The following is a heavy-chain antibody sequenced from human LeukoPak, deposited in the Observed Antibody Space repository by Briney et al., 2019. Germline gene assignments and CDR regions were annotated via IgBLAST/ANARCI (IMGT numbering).Heavy chain of an antibody. CDR2: ISYDGSNK. J-gene: IGHJ4*02. CDR3: VREGSAVGLIVVVILDY. CDR1: GFIFSSYA. D-gene: IGHD2-2*01. Sequence: GGSLRLSCAASGFIFSSYAMHWVCQAPGKGLEWVAVISYDGSNKYYADSVKGRFTISRDNSKNTLYLQMNSLTAEDTALYYCVREGSAVGLIVVVILDYWGQGTLVTVSS. V-gene: IGHV3-30-3*01.